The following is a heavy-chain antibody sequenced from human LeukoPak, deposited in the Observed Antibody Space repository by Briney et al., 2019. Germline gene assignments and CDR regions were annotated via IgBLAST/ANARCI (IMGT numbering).Heavy chain of an antibody. CDR2: IYYSGST. CDR1: GGSINSYY. J-gene: IGHJ4*02. V-gene: IGHV4-59*01. D-gene: IGHD6-13*01. CDR3: ARWGEAAAGIYY. Sequence: TSETLSLTCTVSGGSINSYYWSWIRQPPGKGLEWLGYIYYSGSTNYNPSLRSRITISVDTSKNEFSLELSSVTAADTAVYYCARWGEAAAGIYYWGQGTLVTVSS.